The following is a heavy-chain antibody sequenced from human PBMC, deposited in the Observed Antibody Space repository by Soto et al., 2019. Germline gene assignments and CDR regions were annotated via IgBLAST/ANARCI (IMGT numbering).Heavy chain of an antibody. CDR3: AGDSSRVSSVVAAY. CDR1: VWTKSHDC. J-gene: IGHJ4*02. V-gene: IGHV1-18*01. Sequence: SVQVSCENCVWTKSHDCIPLVRKAIGHPLEWLGWISLYSDGTNYAQKFQGRLTLTSDMPSRTVYMQLSNLRSDDTAVYYCAGDSSRVSSVVAAYWVQGNLVT. CDR2: ISLYSDGT. D-gene: IGHD2-15*01.